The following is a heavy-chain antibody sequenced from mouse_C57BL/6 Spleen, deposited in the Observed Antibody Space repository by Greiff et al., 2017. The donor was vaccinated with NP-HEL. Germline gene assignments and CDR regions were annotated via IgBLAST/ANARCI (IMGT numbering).Heavy chain of an antibody. D-gene: IGHD1-1*01. CDR3: ARYYYGHFDY. J-gene: IGHJ2*01. CDR2: IYPGDGDT. V-gene: IGHV1-80*01. CDR1: GYAFSSYW. Sequence: QVQLKESGAELVKPGASVKISCKASGYAFSSYWMNWVKQRPGKGLEWIGQIYPGDGDTNYNGKFKGKATLTADKSSSTAYMQLRSLTSEDSAVYFCARYYYGHFDYWGQGTTLTVSS.